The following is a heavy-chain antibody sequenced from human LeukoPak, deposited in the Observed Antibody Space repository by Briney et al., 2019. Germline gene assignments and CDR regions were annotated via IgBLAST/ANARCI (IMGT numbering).Heavy chain of an antibody. J-gene: IGHJ6*02. CDR2: INTNTGNP. CDR1: GYIFTSYA. D-gene: IGHD3-10*01. V-gene: IGHV7-4-1*02. Sequence: ASVKVSCKASGYIFTSYAMNWVRQAPGQGLEWMGWINTNTGNPTYAQGFTGRFVFSLDTSVSTAYLQISSLKAEDTAVYYCAIGGWFGELGSYYYGMDVWGQGTTVTVSS. CDR3: AIGGWFGELGSYYYGMDV.